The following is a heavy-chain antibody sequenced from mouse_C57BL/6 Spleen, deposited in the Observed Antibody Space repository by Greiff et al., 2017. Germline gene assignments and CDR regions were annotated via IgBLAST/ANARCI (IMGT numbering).Heavy chain of an antibody. CDR3: TRFITTVVGPFDY. D-gene: IGHD1-1*01. CDR2: IDPETGGT. J-gene: IGHJ2*01. CDR1: GYTFTDYE. Sequence: QVQLKESGAELVRPGASVTLSCKASGYTFTDYEMHWVKQTPVHGLEWIGAIDPETGGTAYNQKFKGKAILTADKSSSTAYMELRSLTSEDSAVYYCTRFITTVVGPFDYWGQGTTLTVSS. V-gene: IGHV1-15*01.